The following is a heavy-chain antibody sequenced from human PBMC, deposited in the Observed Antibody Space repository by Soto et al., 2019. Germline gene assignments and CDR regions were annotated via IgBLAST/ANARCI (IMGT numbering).Heavy chain of an antibody. J-gene: IGHJ4*02. V-gene: IGHV3-21*01. Sequence: EVQLVESGGGLVKPGGSLRLSCAASGFTFSSYSMNWVRQAPGKGLEWVSSISSSSSYIYYADSVKGRFTISRDNAKNSLYLQMNRLRGEEQGGELCSREVSEQLVPLDYWGQGTLVTVSS. D-gene: IGHD6-6*01. CDR3: SREVSEQLVPLDY. CDR1: GFTFSSYS. CDR2: ISSSSSYI.